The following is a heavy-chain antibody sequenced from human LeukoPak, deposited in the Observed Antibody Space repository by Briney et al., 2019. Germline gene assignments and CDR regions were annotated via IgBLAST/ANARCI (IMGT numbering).Heavy chain of an antibody. Sequence: SETLSLTCTVPGGSISSYYWSWIRQPPGKGLEWIGYIYYSGSTNYNPSLKSRVTISVDTSKNQFSLKLSSVTAADTAVYYCARGHAALNYGMDVWGQGTTVTVSS. CDR2: IYYSGST. CDR3: ARGHAALNYGMDV. D-gene: IGHD6-6*01. J-gene: IGHJ6*02. CDR1: GGSISSYY. V-gene: IGHV4-59*01.